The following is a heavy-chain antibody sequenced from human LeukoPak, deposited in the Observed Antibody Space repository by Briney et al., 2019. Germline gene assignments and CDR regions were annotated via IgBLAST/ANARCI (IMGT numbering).Heavy chain of an antibody. D-gene: IGHD2-2*01. CDR3: ARQKVVVVPAAISNMDV. Sequence: SETLSLTCTVSGDSITSNDFYWGWIRQAPGKGLEWIGSIHYSGTTYYNPSLKSRVTISVDTSKNQFSLKLSSVTAADTAVCYCARQKVVVVPAAISNMDVWGKGTTVTVSS. CDR1: GDSITSNDFY. J-gene: IGHJ6*03. V-gene: IGHV4-39*01. CDR2: IHYSGTT.